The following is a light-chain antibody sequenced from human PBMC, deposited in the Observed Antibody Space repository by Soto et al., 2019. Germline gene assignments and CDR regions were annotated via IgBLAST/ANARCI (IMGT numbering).Light chain of an antibody. J-gene: IGKJ3*01. CDR1: QSVSSSY. CDR2: GAS. V-gene: IGKV3-20*01. Sequence: EIVLTQSPGTLSLSPGERATLSCRASQSVSSSYLAWYQQKPGQAPRLLIYGASSTATGIPDRFSGSGSGTDFTLTISSLEPEDFAVYYCQHYGSSPFTFGPATKVDIK. CDR3: QHYGSSPFT.